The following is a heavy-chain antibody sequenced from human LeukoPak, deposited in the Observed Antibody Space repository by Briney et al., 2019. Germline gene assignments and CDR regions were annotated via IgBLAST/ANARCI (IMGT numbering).Heavy chain of an antibody. CDR2: IYASGGTT. V-gene: IGHV3-23*01. D-gene: IGHD5-24*01. CDR1: GFTFDDFA. Sequence: GRSLRLSCEASGFTFDDFAMNWVRQAPGKGLQWVSLIYASGGTTKYADSVKGRFTISRDNSKNTLYLQMNSLRVEDTAVYYCAKDSIRDGYNSYDYWGQGTLVTVSS. CDR3: AKDSIRDGYNSYDY. J-gene: IGHJ4*02.